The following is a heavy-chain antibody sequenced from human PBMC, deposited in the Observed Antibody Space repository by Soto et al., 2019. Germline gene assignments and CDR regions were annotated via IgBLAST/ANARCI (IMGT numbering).Heavy chain of an antibody. Sequence: QVQLVESGGGAVQPGGSLRLSCGTFGFSFREYGMHWVRQAPGKGLEWVAGIWHDGTNRNYIDSVRGRFTISRDNSKNMLFLQMNNLRAEDTAVYHCAREAGYQETLGQQLPECWGQGIMVTVYS. J-gene: IGHJ3*01. CDR1: GFSFREYG. CDR2: IWHDGTNR. V-gene: IGHV3-33*01. D-gene: IGHD6-13*01. CDR3: AREAGYQETLGQQLPEC.